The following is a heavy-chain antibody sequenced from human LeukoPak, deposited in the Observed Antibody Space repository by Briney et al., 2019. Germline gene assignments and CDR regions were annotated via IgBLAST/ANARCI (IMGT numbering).Heavy chain of an antibody. CDR2: IFSSGII. V-gene: IGHV4-4*07. CDR1: GGSISSYY. D-gene: IGHD4-17*01. Sequence: SETLSLTCTVSGGSISSYYWSWIRQPAGKGLELIGRIFSSGIIKYNPSLKSRVTMSVDTSKNQFSLRLSSVTAADTAVYYCARDAPYGDFWFDPWGQGTLVTVSS. J-gene: IGHJ5*02. CDR3: ARDAPYGDFWFDP.